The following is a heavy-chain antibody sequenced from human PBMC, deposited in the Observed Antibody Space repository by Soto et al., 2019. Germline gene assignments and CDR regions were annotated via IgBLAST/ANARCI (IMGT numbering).Heavy chain of an antibody. J-gene: IGHJ6*02. CDR1: GFTFSIYA. V-gene: IGHV3-23*01. CDR2: ISGSGGST. CDR3: AKDPVVNYYYYYGMDV. Sequence: PGGSLRLSCAASGFTFSIYAMSWVRQAPGKGLEWVSAISGSGGSTYYADSVKGRFTISRDNSKNTLYLQMNSLRAEDTAVYYCAKDPVVNYYYYYGMDVWGQGTTVTVSS. D-gene: IGHD6-6*01.